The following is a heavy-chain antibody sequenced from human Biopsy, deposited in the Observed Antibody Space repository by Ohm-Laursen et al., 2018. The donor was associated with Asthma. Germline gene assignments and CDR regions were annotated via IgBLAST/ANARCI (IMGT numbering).Heavy chain of an antibody. V-gene: IGHV3-30*03. CDR1: GFTFSTYG. J-gene: IGHJ6*02. CDR3: ARARRSLLLPDYYYYGMDV. D-gene: IGHD3-22*01. CDR2: IAWDGINS. Sequence: SLRLSCSASGFTFSTYGMHWVRQAPGKGLEWVAFIAWDGINSYYADSVKGRFTISRDNSKNTLYLQMNSLRAEDTAVYYCARARRSLLLPDYYYYGMDVWGQGTTVTVSS.